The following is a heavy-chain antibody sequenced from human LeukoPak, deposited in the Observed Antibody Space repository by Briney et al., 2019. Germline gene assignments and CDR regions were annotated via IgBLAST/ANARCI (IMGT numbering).Heavy chain of an antibody. D-gene: IGHD5-18*01. Sequence: GGSLRLSCAASGFTFSNAWMSWVRQAPGKGLEWGGRIKSKTDGGTTDYAAPVKGRFTISRDDSTNTLYLQMNSLKPEDTAVYYCARDLGYSYVWGQGTLVTVSS. CDR1: GFTFSNAW. V-gene: IGHV3-15*01. CDR2: IKSKTDGGTT. J-gene: IGHJ4*02. CDR3: ARDLGYSYV.